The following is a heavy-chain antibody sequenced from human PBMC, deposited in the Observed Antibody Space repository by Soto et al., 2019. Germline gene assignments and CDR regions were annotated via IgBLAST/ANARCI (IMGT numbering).Heavy chain of an antibody. D-gene: IGHD4-17*01. V-gene: IGHV3-23*01. J-gene: IGHJ4*02. CDR2: ITDNGGST. Sequence: PXGSLTLSCSASGFSFSRDGMSWVRQAPGKGLDWVSLITDNGGSTYYADSVKGRFTISRDNTKNTLFLQMNSLRAEDTAVYYCAKERATTTAFDYWGQGTLVTVSS. CDR1: GFSFSRDG. CDR3: AKERATTTAFDY.